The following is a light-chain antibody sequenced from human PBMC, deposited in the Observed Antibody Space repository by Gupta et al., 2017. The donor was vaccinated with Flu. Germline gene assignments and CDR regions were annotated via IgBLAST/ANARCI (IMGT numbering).Light chain of an antibody. V-gene: IGKV4-1*01. CDR1: QTVLYSSNNRNY. Sequence: DIVMTQSPDSLAVSLGERATMNCKSSQTVLYSSNNRNYLAWYQQKPRQPPRLLIYWASTRESGVPDRFSGSGSGTDFTLTISSLQAEDVAVYYCQQYYSTPPLTFGGGTKVEI. CDR2: WAS. CDR3: QQYYSTPPLT. J-gene: IGKJ4*01.